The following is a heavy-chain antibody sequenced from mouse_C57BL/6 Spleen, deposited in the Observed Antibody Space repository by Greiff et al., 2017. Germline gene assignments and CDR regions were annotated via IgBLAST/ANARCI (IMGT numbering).Heavy chain of an antibody. CDR2: IDPSDSYT. V-gene: IGHV1-59*01. CDR1: GYTFTSYW. D-gene: IGHD1-1*01. J-gene: IGHJ4*01. Sequence: QVQLQQPGAELVRPGTSVKLSCKASGYTFTSYWMHWVKQRPGQGLEWIGVIDPSDSYTNYNQKFKGKATLTVDTSSSTAYMQLSSLTSEDSAVYYCARRFGPITTVVATRAMDYWGQGTSVTVSS. CDR3: ARRFGPITTVVATRAMDY.